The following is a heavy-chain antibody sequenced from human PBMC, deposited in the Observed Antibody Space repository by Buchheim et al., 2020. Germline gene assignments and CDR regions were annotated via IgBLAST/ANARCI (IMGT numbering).Heavy chain of an antibody. Sequence: QVQLVESGGGVVQPGRSLRLSCAASGFTFSSYGMHWVRQAPGKGLEWVAVISYDGSNKYYADSVKGRFTISRDNSKNTLYLQMNSLRAEDTAVYYCAKVTDDSSGYYYNWFDPWGQGTL. V-gene: IGHV3-30*18. CDR1: GFTFSSYG. CDR2: ISYDGSNK. CDR3: AKVTDDSSGYYYNWFDP. J-gene: IGHJ5*02. D-gene: IGHD3-22*01.